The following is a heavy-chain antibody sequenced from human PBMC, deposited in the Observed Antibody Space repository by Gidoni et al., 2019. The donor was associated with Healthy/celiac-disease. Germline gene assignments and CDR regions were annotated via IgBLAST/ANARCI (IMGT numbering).Heavy chain of an antibody. CDR3: ARDYGDPLNRYFDY. D-gene: IGHD4-17*01. CDR1: GFTFSDYY. J-gene: IGHJ4*02. V-gene: IGHV3-11*05. Sequence: QVQLVESGGGLVKPGGSLRLSCAASGFTFSDYYMSWIRQAPGKGLEWVSYISSSSSYTNYADSVKGRFTISRDNAKNSLYLQMNSLRAEDTAVYYCARDYGDPLNRYFDYWGQGTLVTVSS. CDR2: ISSSSSYT.